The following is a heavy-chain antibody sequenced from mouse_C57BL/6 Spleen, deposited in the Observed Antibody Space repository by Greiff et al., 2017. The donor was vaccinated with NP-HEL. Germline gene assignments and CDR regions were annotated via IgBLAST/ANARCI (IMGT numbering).Heavy chain of an antibody. D-gene: IGHD1-1*01. J-gene: IGHJ2*01. CDR3: ARSGHYYGSSQYYFDY. V-gene: IGHV1-61*01. CDR1: GYTFTSYW. CDR2: IYPSDSET. Sequence: QVQLQQPGAELVRPGSSVKLSCKASGYTFTSYWMDWVKQRPGQGLEWIGNIYPSDSETHYNQKFKDKATLTVDKSSSTAYMQLSSLTSEDSAVYYRARSGHYYGSSQYYFDYWGQGTTLTVSS.